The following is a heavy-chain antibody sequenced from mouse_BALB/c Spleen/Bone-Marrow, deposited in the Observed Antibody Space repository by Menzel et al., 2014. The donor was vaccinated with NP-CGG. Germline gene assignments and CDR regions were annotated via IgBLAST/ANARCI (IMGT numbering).Heavy chain of an antibody. J-gene: IGHJ3*01. Sequence: QVQLQQSGAELARPGASVKLSCKASGYTFTDYYINWVKQRTGQGLEWIGEIYPGSGNTYYNEKFKGKATLTADKSSSTAYMQLSSLTSEDSAVYFCAREGDPGAWFAYWGQGTLVTVSA. D-gene: IGHD3-3*01. CDR1: GYTFTDYY. CDR3: AREGDPGAWFAY. V-gene: IGHV1-77*01. CDR2: IYPGSGNT.